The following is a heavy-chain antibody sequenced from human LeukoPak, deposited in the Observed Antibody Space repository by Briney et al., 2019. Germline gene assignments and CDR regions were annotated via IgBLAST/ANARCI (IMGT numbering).Heavy chain of an antibody. CDR2: INPNSGGT. V-gene: IGHV1-2*02. J-gene: IGHJ5*02. CDR1: GYTFTGYY. CDR3: ARQDGAVVVTAIFEENMWFDP. Sequence: ASVKVSCKASGYTFTGYYMHWVRQAPGQGLEWMGWINPNSGGTNYAQKFQGRVTMTRDTSTSTVYMELSSLRSDDTAVYYCARQDGAVVVTAIFEENMWFDPWGQGTLVTVSS. D-gene: IGHD2-21*02.